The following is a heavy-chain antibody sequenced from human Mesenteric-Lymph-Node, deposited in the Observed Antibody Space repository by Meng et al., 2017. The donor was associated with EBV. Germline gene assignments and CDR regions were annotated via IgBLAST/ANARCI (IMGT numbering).Heavy chain of an antibody. D-gene: IGHD3-16*01. CDR3: ARASRVLGGFDQ. CDR2: INTSVGYT. V-gene: IGHV1-46*01. CDR1: GYTFTNYY. J-gene: IGHJ4*02. Sequence: QVQLVQSGAEVKKPGASVKVSCKASGYTFTNYYMHWVRQAPGQGLEWMGIINTSVGYTSHAQKFQGRVTMTRDTSTSTVHMEVSSLRSADTAVYYCARASRVLGGFDQWGQGTLVTVSS.